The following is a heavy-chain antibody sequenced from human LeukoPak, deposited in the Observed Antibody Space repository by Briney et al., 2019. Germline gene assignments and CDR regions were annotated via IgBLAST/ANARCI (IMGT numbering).Heavy chain of an antibody. Sequence: GASVKVSCKASGYTFTGYYMHWVRQAPGQGLEWMGWINPNSGGTNYAQKFQGRVTMTRDTSISTAYMELSRLRSDDTAVYYCARKGYCSSTSCYRSTYYFDYWGQGTLVTVSS. CDR2: INPNSGGT. V-gene: IGHV1-2*02. CDR1: GYTFTGYY. CDR3: ARKGYCSSTSCYRSTYYFDY. J-gene: IGHJ4*02. D-gene: IGHD2-2*02.